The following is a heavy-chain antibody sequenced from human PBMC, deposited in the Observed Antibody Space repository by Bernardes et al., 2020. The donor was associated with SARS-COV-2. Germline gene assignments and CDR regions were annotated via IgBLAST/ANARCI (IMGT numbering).Heavy chain of an antibody. D-gene: IGHD3-9*01. Sequence: ASGKVSCKVSGYTLTALSMHWVRQAPGKGLEWMGGFDPEDGETIYAQKFQGRVTMTEDTSTDTAYMELSSLRSEDTAVYYCATDQRYYDILTGRTYYYGIGFWSHATTITVSS. V-gene: IGHV1-24*01. CDR2: FDPEDGET. J-gene: IGHJ6*02. CDR1: GYTLTALS. CDR3: ATDQRYYDILTGRTYYYGIGF.